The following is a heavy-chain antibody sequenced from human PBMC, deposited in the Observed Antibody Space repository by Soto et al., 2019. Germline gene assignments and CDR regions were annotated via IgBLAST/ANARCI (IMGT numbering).Heavy chain of an antibody. Sequence: QVQLVQSGAEVKKPGSSVKVSCKASGGTFSSYAISWVRQAPGQGLEWMGGIIPIFGTANYAQKFQGRVTITADESTSTAYMELSSLRSEDTAVYYCATTYQLIRFSEEYYFDYWGQGTLVTVSS. CDR3: ATTYQLIRFSEEYYFDY. V-gene: IGHV1-69*12. D-gene: IGHD2-2*01. J-gene: IGHJ4*02. CDR1: GGTFSSYA. CDR2: IIPIFGTA.